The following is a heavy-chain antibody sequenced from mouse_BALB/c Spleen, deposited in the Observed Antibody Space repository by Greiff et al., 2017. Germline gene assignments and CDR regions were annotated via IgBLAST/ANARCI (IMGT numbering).Heavy chain of an antibody. D-gene: IGHD2-4*01. CDR2: IWAGGST. CDR1: GFSLTSYG. V-gene: IGHV2-9*02. CDR3: AREIKFGGYFDY. Sequence: VHLVESGPGLVAPSQSLSITCTVSGFSLTSYGVHWVRQPPGKGLEWLGVIWAGGSTNYNSALMSRLSISKDNSKSQVFLKMNSLQTDDTAMYYCAREIKFGGYFDYWGQGTTLTVSS. J-gene: IGHJ2*01.